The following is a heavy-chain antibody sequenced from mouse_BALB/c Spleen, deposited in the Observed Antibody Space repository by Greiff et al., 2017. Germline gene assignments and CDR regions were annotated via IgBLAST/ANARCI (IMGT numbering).Heavy chain of an antibody. CDR2: INPSTGYT. CDR3: AKGDSSGYEAMDY. D-gene: IGHD3-2*01. J-gene: IGHJ4*01. Sequence: VQVVESGAELAKPGASVKMSCKASGYTFTSYWMHWVKQRPGQGLEWIGYINPSTGYTEYNQKFKDKATLTADKSSSTAYMQLSSLTSEDSAVYYCAKGDSSGYEAMDYWGKGTSVTVSS. CDR1: GYTFTSYW. V-gene: IGHV1-7*01.